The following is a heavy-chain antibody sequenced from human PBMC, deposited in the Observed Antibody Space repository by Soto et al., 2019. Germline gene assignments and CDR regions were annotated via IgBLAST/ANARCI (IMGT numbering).Heavy chain of an antibody. CDR3: AREGRDGYNWYFDY. Sequence: PSETLSLTCTVSSGSVSSGSYYWSWIRQPPGEGLEWIGYIYYSGSTNYNPSLKSRVTISVDTSKNQFSLKLSSVTAADTAVYYCAREGRDGYNWYFDYWGQGTLVTVSS. J-gene: IGHJ4*02. CDR2: IYYSGST. D-gene: IGHD5-12*01. CDR1: SGSVSSGSYY. V-gene: IGHV4-61*01.